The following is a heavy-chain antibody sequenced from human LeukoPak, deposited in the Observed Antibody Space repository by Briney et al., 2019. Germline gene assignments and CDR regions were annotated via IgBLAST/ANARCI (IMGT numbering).Heavy chain of an antibody. Sequence: PGGSLRLSCATSGFTFTNYPMNWVRQAPGKGLEWVSYISSSSTTIYYADSVKGRFTISRDKSKNTLYLQMSSLRAEDTAVYYCARGIRDCSRTTCYQPFDYWGQGALVTVSS. J-gene: IGHJ4*02. CDR3: ARGIRDCSRTTCYQPFDY. CDR1: GFTFTNYP. D-gene: IGHD2-2*01. CDR2: ISSSSTTI. V-gene: IGHV3-48*01.